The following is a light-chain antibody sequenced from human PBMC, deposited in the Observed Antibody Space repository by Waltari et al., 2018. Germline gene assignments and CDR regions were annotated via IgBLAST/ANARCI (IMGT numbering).Light chain of an antibody. CDR1: QDITKY. V-gene: IGKV1-16*02. Sequence: DIQMTQSPSSLSASVGDRVTITCRASQDITKYLAWFQQKPGRAPKSLIYGAFILQSGVSSNFSGSGSGTDFTLTITSLQPEDFGTYYCQQYRGLWTFGQGTRVEVK. CDR2: GAF. CDR3: QQYRGLWT. J-gene: IGKJ1*01.